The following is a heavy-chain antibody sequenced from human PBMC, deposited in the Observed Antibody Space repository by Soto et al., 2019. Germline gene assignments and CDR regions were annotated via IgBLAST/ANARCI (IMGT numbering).Heavy chain of an antibody. Sequence: QVQLQESGPGLVKPSETLSLTCTVSGGSISSYYWSWIRQPPGKGLEWSAYIYYSGSTHYNPYLKRRVTIEVNTSKNQFSLKLSAVTAADTAVSYCARQVSYDFWSGYYSDVWGKGTSVTVSS. CDR3: ARQVSYDFWSGYYSDV. CDR1: GGSISSYY. CDR2: IYYSGST. D-gene: IGHD3-3*01. V-gene: IGHV4-59*01. J-gene: IGHJ6*04.